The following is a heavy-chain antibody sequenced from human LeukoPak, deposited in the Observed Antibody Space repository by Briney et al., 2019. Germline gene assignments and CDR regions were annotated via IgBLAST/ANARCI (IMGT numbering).Heavy chain of an antibody. CDR2: ISYDGATK. CDR1: GFTFRTSA. D-gene: IGHD2-21*01. V-gene: IGHV3-30-3*01. CDR3: ARGRGGEHFDY. Sequence: GGSLRLSCAASGFTFRTSAMHWVRQAPGKGLEWVAVISYDGATKYYADSVKGRFTISRDNSKNTLYLQMNSLRAEDTALYYCARGRGGEHFDYWGQGTLVTFSS. J-gene: IGHJ4*02.